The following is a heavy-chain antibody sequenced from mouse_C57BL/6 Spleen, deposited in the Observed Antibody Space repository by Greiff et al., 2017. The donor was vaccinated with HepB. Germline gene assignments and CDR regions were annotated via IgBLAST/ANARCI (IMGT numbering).Heavy chain of an antibody. J-gene: IGHJ3*01. CDR3: ARDLITTGEIAY. D-gene: IGHD2-4*01. Sequence: EVMLVESGGGLVKPGGSLKLSCAASGFTFSSYAMSWVRQTPEKRLEWVATISDGGSYTYYPDNVKGRFTISRDNAKNNLYLQMSHLKSEDTAMYYCARDLITTGEIAYWGQGTLVTVSA. CDR2: ISDGGSYT. V-gene: IGHV5-4*03. CDR1: GFTFSSYA.